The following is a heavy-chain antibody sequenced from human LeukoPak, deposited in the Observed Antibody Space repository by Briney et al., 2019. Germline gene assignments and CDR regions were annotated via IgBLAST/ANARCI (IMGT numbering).Heavy chain of an antibody. V-gene: IGHV4-34*01. Sequence: PSETLSLTCAVYGGSFSGYYWSWIRQPPGKGLEWIGEINHSGSTNYNPSLKSRVTISVDTSKNQFSLKLSSVTAADTAVYYCASHPGVYDSSGYYSNPGGGYWGQGTLVTVSS. CDR1: GGSFSGYY. D-gene: IGHD3-22*01. CDR3: ASHPGVYDSSGYYSNPGGGY. CDR2: INHSGST. J-gene: IGHJ4*02.